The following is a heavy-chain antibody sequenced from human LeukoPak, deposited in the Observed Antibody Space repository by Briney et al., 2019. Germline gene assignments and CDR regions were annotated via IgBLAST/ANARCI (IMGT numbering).Heavy chain of an antibody. CDR3: AKGSAAGRPYYFDY. Sequence: PGGSLRLSRVASGFTFGSYAVSWVRQAPGQGLDWVSAISDSGGDTYSADSVKGRFIISRDNSKNTLNLQMNSLRAEDTAIYYCAKGSAAGRPYYFDYWGQGTMVTVSS. D-gene: IGHD6-6*01. J-gene: IGHJ4*02. CDR1: GFTFGSYA. V-gene: IGHV3-23*01. CDR2: ISDSGGDT.